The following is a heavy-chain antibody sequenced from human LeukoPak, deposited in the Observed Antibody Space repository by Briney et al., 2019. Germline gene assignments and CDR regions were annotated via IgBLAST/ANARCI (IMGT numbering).Heavy chain of an antibody. CDR1: GGSVSSGSYY. V-gene: IGHV4-61*01. CDR3: ARGGGGYYYDSSGYYYGY. D-gene: IGHD3-22*01. J-gene: IGHJ4*02. CDR2: IYYSGST. Sequence: SETLSLTCTVSGGSVSSGSYYWSWIRQPPGKGLEWIGYIYYSGSTNYNPSLKSRVTISVDTSKNQFSLKLSSVTAADTAVYYCARGGGGYYYDSSGYYYGYWGQGTLVTVSS.